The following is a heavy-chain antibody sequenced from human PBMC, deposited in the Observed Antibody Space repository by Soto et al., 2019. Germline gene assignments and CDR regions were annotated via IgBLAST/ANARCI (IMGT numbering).Heavy chain of an antibody. CDR2: INPSAGST. D-gene: IGHD3-22*01. CDR3: ARVPLYSDSSGYFYDHYYGMDV. J-gene: IGHJ6*02. Sequence: ASVKVSCKASGYTFTSYYIHWARQAPGQGLEWVGIINPSAGSTSYAQNFQGRVTMTRDTSTSTGYMELSSLRSEGTAVYYCARVPLYSDSSGYFYDHYYGMDVWGQGTTVTVSS. CDR1: GYTFTSYY. V-gene: IGHV1-46*01.